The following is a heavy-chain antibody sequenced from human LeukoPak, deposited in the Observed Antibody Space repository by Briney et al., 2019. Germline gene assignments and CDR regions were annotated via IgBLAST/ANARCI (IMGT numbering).Heavy chain of an antibody. CDR2: INPNSGGT. CDR3: ARAAHYGSGTYRPFDY. CDR1: GNTVTDYY. V-gene: IGHV1-2*02. D-gene: IGHD3-10*01. Sequence: ASVKVSCKVSGNTVTDYYVHWVRQAPGQGLEWMGWINPNSGGTNLAQRFQGRVTMTTDASFSTAYMELSSLRSDDTAVYYCARAAHYGSGTYRPFDYWGQGTLVTVSA. J-gene: IGHJ4*02.